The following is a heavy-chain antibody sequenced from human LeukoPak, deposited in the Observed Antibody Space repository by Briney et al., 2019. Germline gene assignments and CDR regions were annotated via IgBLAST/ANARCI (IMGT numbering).Heavy chain of an antibody. Sequence: TRYSPSFQGQVTISADKSISTAYLQWSSLKASDTAMYYCARGRDGYSFGFDYWGQGTLVTVSS. J-gene: IGHJ4*02. D-gene: IGHD5-24*01. CDR3: ARGRDGYSFGFDY. CDR2: T. V-gene: IGHV5-51*01.